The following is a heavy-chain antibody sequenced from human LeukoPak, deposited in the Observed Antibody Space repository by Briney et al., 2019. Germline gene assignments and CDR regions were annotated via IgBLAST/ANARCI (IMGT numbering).Heavy chain of an antibody. CDR2: LYYSGNA. Sequence: SETLSLTCSVSGGSVSSSNYYWGWIRQPPGEGLEWIGNLYYSGNAYSKPSLKSRLTISIDTSKNQFSLTLTSVTAADTAVYYCASGAYSSGSFVNWGHGTLVTVSP. J-gene: IGHJ4*01. D-gene: IGHD3-10*01. CDR3: ASGAYSSGSFVN. V-gene: IGHV4-39*01. CDR1: GGSVSSSNYY.